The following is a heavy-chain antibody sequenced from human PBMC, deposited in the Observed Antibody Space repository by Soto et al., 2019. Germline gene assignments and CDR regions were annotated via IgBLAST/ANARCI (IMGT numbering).Heavy chain of an antibody. D-gene: IGHD6-19*01. Sequence: PSETLSLTCTVSGDAFSGYYWSWIRQPAGKGLEWIGRVYTNGNPDYNPSLRSRVTVSVDTSRNQFSLKLTSVTAADTAVYYCAREGAETGGDGYWCDPWGQGTLVTVSS. J-gene: IGHJ5*02. CDR1: GDAFSGYY. V-gene: IGHV4-4*07. CDR3: AREGAETGGDGYWCDP. CDR2: VYTNGNP.